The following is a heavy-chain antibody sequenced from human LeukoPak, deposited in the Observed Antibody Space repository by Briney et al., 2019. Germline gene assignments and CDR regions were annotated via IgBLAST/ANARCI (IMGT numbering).Heavy chain of an antibody. V-gene: IGHV4-39*07. CDR1: GGSISSSSYY. CDR2: IYYSGST. J-gene: IGHJ3*02. Sequence: SETLSLTCTVSGGSISSSSYYWGWIRQPPGKGLEWIGSIYYSGSTYYNPSLKSRVTISVDTSKNQFSLKLSSVTAADTAVYYSARERYYYDSSGSLDAFDIWGQGTMVTVSS. D-gene: IGHD3-22*01. CDR3: ARERYYYDSSGSLDAFDI.